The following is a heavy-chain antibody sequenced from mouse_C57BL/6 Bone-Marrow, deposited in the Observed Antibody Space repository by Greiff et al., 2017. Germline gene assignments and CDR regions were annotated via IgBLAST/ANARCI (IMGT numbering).Heavy chain of an antibody. J-gene: IGHJ3*01. CDR1: GFNIKDDY. V-gene: IGHV14-4*01. Sequence: VQLKESGAELVRPGASVKLSCTASGFNIKDDYMHWVKQRPEQGLEWIGWIDPENGDTEYASKFQGKATITADTSSNTAYLPLSSLTSEDTAVYYCTTAWFAYWCQGTLVTVSA. CDR3: TTAWFAY. CDR2: IDPENGDT.